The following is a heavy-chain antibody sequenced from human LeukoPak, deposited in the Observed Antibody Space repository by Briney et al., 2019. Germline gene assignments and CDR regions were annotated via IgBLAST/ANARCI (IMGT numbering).Heavy chain of an antibody. CDR1: GGSFSGYY. CDR2: INHSGST. Sequence: SETLSLTCAVYGGSFSGYYWSWIRQPPGKGLEWIGEINHSGSTNYNPSLKSRVTISVDTSKNQFSLKLSSVTAADTAVYYCARDKAGYDDSSGYYDYWGQGTLVTVSS. J-gene: IGHJ4*02. CDR3: ARDKAGYDDSSGYYDY. D-gene: IGHD3-22*01. V-gene: IGHV4-34*01.